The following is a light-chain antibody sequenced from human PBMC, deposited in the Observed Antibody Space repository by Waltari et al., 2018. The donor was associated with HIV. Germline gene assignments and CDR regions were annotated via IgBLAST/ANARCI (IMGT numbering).Light chain of an antibody. CDR2: DTS. J-gene: IGKJ2*01. CDR3: QQRSNWRT. CDR1: QSVGTY. V-gene: IGKV3-11*01. Sequence: ERATLSCKASQSVGTYIAWYQQKVGQAPRLLIYDTSSRAPGIPARFSGSGSGTDFTLTISSLEPEDFAVYYCQQRSNWRTFGQGTKLELK.